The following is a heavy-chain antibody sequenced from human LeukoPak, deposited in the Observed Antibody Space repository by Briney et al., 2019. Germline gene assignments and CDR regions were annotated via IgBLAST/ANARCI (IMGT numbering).Heavy chain of an antibody. CDR3: AREMATGGYYYYYMDV. V-gene: IGHV4-59*01. Sequence: PSETLSLTCTVSGGSISSYYWSWIRQPPGKGLEWIGYIYYSGSTNYNPSLKSRVTVSVDTSKNQSSLRLSSVTAADTAVYYCAREMATGGYYYYYMDVWGKGTTVTVSS. D-gene: IGHD5-24*01. CDR2: IYYSGST. CDR1: GGSISSYY. J-gene: IGHJ6*03.